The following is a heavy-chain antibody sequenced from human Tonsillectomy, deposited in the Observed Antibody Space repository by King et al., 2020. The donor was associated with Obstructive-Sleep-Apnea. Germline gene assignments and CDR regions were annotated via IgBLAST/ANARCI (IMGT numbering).Heavy chain of an antibody. CDR3: ARHRGVEDYGDYGDYFDY. Sequence: VQLQESGPGLVKPSETLSLTCTVSGGSISNYYWSWSRQPPGKGLEWIGYMYYSGNTNFNPSFKTRVTISADTSKIQFSLGLSSVTAADTAVYYCARHRGVEDYGDYGDYFDYWGQGTLVTVSS. J-gene: IGHJ4*02. CDR2: MYYSGNT. V-gene: IGHV4-59*08. CDR1: GGSISNYY. D-gene: IGHD4-17*01.